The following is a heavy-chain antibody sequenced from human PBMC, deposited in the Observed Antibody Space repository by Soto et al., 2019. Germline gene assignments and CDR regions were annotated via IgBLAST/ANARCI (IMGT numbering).Heavy chain of an antibody. J-gene: IGHJ5*02. Sequence: SETLSLTCTVSGGSISGTTYFWSWIRQPPGKGLEWIGHLYNAEVASSNPSLKSRLTISGDTSNNQFSLNLTSLTAADTAVYYCARVKRGGNYHDNWFDLWGQGTLDTVSS. D-gene: IGHD1-26*01. CDR2: LYNAEVA. V-gene: IGHV4-31*03. CDR1: GGSISGTTYF. CDR3: ARVKRGGNYHDNWFDL.